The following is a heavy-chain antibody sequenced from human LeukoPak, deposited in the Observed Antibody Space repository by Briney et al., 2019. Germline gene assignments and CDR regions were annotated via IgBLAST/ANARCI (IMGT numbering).Heavy chain of an antibody. CDR2: IYYRGST. D-gene: IGHD3-10*01. CDR3: ARASRAMVRGQGAYYYYGMDV. CDR1: GGSISSYY. V-gene: IGHV4-59*01. J-gene: IGHJ6*04. Sequence: PSETLSLTCTVSGGSISSYYWSWMRQPPGKGREWIGYIYYRGSTNYNPSLKSRVTISVDTSKNQFSLKLSSVTAADTAVYYCARASRAMVRGQGAYYYYGMDVWGKGTTVTVSS.